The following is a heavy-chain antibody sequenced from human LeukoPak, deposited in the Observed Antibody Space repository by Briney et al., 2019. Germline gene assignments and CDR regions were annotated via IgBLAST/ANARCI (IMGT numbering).Heavy chain of an antibody. V-gene: IGHV3-21*01. D-gene: IGHD5-12*01. CDR3: ARGGYSGYDVGTLDY. CDR1: GFSFSSYN. CDR2: LSTSSSYI. J-gene: IGHJ4*02. Sequence: PGGSLRLSCAASGFSFSSYNLNWVRQAPGKGLEWVSSLSTSSSYIYYADSVKGRFTVSRDNARNSLELQMNSLRAEDTAVYYCARGGYSGYDVGTLDYWGQGTLVTVSS.